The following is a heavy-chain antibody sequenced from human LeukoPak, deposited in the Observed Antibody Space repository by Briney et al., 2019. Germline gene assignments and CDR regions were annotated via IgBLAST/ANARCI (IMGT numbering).Heavy chain of an antibody. J-gene: IGHJ4*02. CDR2: ISWNSGSI. V-gene: IGHV3-9*01. CDR3: AKAQYPFNYYDSVDY. Sequence: PGRSLRLSCAASGFTFDDYAMHWVRQAPGKGLEWVSGISWNSGSIGYADSVKGRFTISRDNAKNSLYLQMNSLRAEDTALYYCAKAQYPFNYYDSVDYWGQGTLVTVSS. D-gene: IGHD3-22*01. CDR1: GFTFDDYA.